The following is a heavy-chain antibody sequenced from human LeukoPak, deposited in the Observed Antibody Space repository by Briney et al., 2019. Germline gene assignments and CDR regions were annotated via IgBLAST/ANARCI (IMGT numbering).Heavy chain of an antibody. V-gene: IGHV3-21*01. J-gene: IGHJ4*02. CDR3: ARRRRAAGDSSSWFYYFDY. CDR2: ISSSSGYM. Sequence: GGSLRLSCAASGFTFSSYSMNWVRQAPGKGLEWVSSISSSSGYMYYADSVKGRFTISRDNAKNSLYLQMNSLSAEDTAVYYCARRRRAAGDSSSWFYYFDYWGQGTLVTVSS. CDR1: GFTFSSYS. D-gene: IGHD6-13*01.